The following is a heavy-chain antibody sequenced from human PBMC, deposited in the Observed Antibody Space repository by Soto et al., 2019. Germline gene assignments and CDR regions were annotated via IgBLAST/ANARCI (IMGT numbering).Heavy chain of an antibody. J-gene: IGHJ4*02. CDR2: ISYDGSYQ. Sequence: QVQLVESGGGVVQPGTSLRLSCEASGFAFNTFGMHWVRQAPGKGLEWVAFISYDGSYQYYADSVQGRLTITRDNSMNTLNMQLNSRRREDTAVYYCAKGGEVGGVLGDHWGQGTLVTVSS. D-gene: IGHD1-26*01. CDR3: AKGGEVGGVLGDH. V-gene: IGHV3-30*18. CDR1: GFAFNTFG.